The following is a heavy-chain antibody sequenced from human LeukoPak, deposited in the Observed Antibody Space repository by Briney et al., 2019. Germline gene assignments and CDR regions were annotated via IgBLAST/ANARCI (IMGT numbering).Heavy chain of an antibody. CDR1: GFTFSSYS. CDR2: ISGSGADT. J-gene: IGHJ3*02. Sequence: GGSLRLSCAASGFTFSSYSMNWVRQAPGKGLEWVSDISGSGADTDYADSVKGRFTISRDNSKNTLYLQMNSLRAEDTAVYYCAKDRKAAGALGAFEIWGQGTMVTVSS. V-gene: IGHV3-23*01. CDR3: AKDRKAAGALGAFEI. D-gene: IGHD6-13*01.